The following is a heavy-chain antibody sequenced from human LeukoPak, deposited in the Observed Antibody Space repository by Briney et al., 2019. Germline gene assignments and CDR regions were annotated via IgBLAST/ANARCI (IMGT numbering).Heavy chain of an antibody. Sequence: GASVKVSCKASGGTFSSYAISWVRQAPGQGLEWMGRIIPILGIANYAQKFQGRVTITADKSTSTAYMELSSLRSEDTAVYYCARAAYHYYYGMDVWGQGTTVTVSS. CDR3: ARAAYHYYYGMDV. CDR2: IIPILGIA. CDR1: GGTFSSYA. V-gene: IGHV1-69*04. J-gene: IGHJ6*02.